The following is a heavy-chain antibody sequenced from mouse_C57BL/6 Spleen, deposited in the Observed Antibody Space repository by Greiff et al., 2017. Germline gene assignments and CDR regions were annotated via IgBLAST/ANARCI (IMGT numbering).Heavy chain of an antibody. V-gene: IGHV5-4*01. CDR1: GFTFSSYA. CDR3: ARDRSNYDAMDY. CDR2: ISDGGSYT. Sequence: EVKLVESGGGLVKPGGSLKLSCAASGFTFSSYAMSWVRQTPEKRLEWVATISDGGSYTYYPANVKGRFTISRDNAKNNLYLQMSHLKSEDTAMYYCARDRSNYDAMDYWGQGTSVTVSS. J-gene: IGHJ4*01. D-gene: IGHD2-5*01.